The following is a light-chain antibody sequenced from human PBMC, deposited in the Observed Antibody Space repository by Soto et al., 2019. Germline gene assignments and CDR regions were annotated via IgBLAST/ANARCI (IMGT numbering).Light chain of an antibody. V-gene: IGKV1-5*01. CDR1: QSIRSL. CDR3: QQYNSYWT. CDR2: DAS. J-gene: IGKJ1*01. Sequence: DIQMTQSPSTLSASVGDRVTITCRASQSIRSLLAWYQQKPGKAPKLLIFDASSLESGVPSRFSGSGSGTEFTLTISSLQTDDFATYYCQQYNSYWTFGQGTKADIK.